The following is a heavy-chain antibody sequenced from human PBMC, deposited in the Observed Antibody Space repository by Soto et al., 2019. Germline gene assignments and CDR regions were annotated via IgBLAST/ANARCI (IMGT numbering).Heavy chain of an antibody. CDR3: ARDGSSSWYIFFDL. V-gene: IGHV3-48*01. Sequence: GGSLRLSCAASGFTFNTYSMTWVRQAPGKGLEWVSYISSSSSSIYYADSVKGRFTIPRDNAKNSLYLQMNSLRAEDTAVYHCARDGSSSWYIFFDLWGQGSLVTVSS. CDR2: ISSSSSSI. D-gene: IGHD6-13*01. CDR1: GFTFNTYS. J-gene: IGHJ4*02.